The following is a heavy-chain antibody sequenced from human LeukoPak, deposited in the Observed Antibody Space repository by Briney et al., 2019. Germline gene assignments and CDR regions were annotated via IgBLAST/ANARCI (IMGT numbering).Heavy chain of an antibody. D-gene: IGHD4-11*01. CDR2: ISSSSSYI. CDR3: ARALQSGRDI. V-gene: IGHV3-21*01. Sequence: PGGSLRLSCAASGFTFSSYSMNWVRQAPGKGLEWVSSISSSSSYIHYADSVKGRFTISRDNAKNSLYLQMNSLRAEDTAVYYCARALQSGRDIWGQGTMVTVSS. CDR1: GFTFSSYS. J-gene: IGHJ3*02.